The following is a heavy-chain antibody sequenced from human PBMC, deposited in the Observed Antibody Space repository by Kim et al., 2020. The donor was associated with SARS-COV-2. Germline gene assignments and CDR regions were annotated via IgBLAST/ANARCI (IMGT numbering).Heavy chain of an antibody. J-gene: IGHJ4*02. CDR2: ISSSSSYI. Sequence: GGSLRLSCAASGFTFSSYSMNWVRQAPGKGLEWVSSISSSSSYIYYADSVKGRFTISRDNAKNSLYLQMNSLRAEDTAVYYCASTRERDYGDYTFDYWGQGTLVTVSS. CDR1: GFTFSSYS. V-gene: IGHV3-21*01. CDR3: ASTRERDYGDYTFDY. D-gene: IGHD4-17*01.